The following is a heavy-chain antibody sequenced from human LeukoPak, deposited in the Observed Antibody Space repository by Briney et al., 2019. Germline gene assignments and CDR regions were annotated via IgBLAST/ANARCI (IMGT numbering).Heavy chain of an antibody. J-gene: IGHJ4*02. CDR2: ISGSGGST. V-gene: IGHV3-23*01. D-gene: IGHD2-2*01. CDR3: AKDKDILRVVPAAADY. Sequence: GGSLRLSCEASGFSFSDAWMSWVRQAPGKGLEWVSAISGSGGSTYYADSVKGRFTISRDNSKNTLYLQMNSLRAEDTAVCYCAKDKDILRVVPAAADYWGQGTLVTVSS. CDR1: GFSFSDAW.